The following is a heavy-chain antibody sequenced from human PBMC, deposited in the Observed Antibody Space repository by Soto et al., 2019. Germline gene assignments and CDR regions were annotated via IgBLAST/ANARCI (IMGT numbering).Heavy chain of an antibody. V-gene: IGHV1-8*01. J-gene: IGHJ6*02. CDR3: ARPQAYYYYYGMDV. Sequence: QVQLVQSGAEVKKPGASVKVSCKASGYTFTSYDINWVRQATGQGLEWMGWMNPNSGNTGYAQKFQGRVTMTRNTSISTAYMELGSRRSKDTAVYYGARPQAYYYYYGMDVWGQGTTVTVSS. CDR1: GYTFTSYD. CDR2: MNPNSGNT.